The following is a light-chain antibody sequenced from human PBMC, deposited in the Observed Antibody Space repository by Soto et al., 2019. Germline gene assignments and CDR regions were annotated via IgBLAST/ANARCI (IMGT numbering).Light chain of an antibody. J-gene: IGLJ2*01. Sequence: QLVLTQPASVSGSPGQSITISCTGTSSDVGAYKYVSWYQQHPGKAPKLIIYEVSNRPSGVPNRFSASKSGNTASLTISGLQTEDEADYFCSSFSATTTTTVVFGGGTKLTVL. CDR3: SSFSATTTTTVV. CDR1: SSDVGAYKY. CDR2: EVS. V-gene: IGLV2-14*01.